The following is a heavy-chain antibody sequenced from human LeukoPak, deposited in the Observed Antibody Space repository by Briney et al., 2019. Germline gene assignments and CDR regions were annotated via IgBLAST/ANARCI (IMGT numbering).Heavy chain of an antibody. Sequence: SETLSLTCTVSGGSISSSSYYWGWIRQPPGKGLEWIGSIYYSGSTYYNPSLKSRVTISVDTSKNQFSLKLSSVTAADTAVYYCSVGSSGWYGTYYFDYWGQGTLVTVSS. J-gene: IGHJ4*02. V-gene: IGHV4-39*01. CDR1: GGSISSSSYY. CDR2: IYYSGST. CDR3: SVGSSGWYGTYYFDY. D-gene: IGHD6-19*01.